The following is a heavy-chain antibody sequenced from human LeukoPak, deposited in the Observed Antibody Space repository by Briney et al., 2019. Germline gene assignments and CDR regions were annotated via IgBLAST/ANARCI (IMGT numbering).Heavy chain of an antibody. J-gene: IGHJ5*02. CDR2: IYWNDDK. V-gene: IGHV2-5*01. Sequence: SGPTLVNPTQTLTLTCTFSGFSLSTSGVGVGWIRQPPGKALEWLALIYWNDDKRYIPSLKSRLTITKDTSKNQVVLTMTNMDPVDTATYYCAHSPTGGSTNSKWATRTGRNNWFDPWGQGTLVTVSS. CDR1: GFSLSTSGVG. D-gene: IGHD3-16*01. CDR3: AHSPTGGSTNSKWATRTGRNNWFDP.